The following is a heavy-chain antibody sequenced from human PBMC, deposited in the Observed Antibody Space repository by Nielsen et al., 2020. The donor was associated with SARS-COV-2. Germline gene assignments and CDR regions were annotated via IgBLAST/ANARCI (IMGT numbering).Heavy chain of an antibody. CDR1: GGSISSYY. D-gene: IGHD3-22*01. J-gene: IGHJ4*02. CDR2: IYYSGST. CDR3: AREAAYYDSSGYGDY. Sequence: SETLSLTCTVSGGSISSYYWSWIRQPPGKGLEWIGYIYYSGSTNYNPSLKSRVTISVDTSKNQFSLKLSSVTAADTAVYYCAREAAYYDSSGYGDYWGQGTLVTVSS. V-gene: IGHV4-59*13.